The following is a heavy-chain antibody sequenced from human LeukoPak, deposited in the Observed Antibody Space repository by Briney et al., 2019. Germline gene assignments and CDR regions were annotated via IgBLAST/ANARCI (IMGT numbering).Heavy chain of an antibody. D-gene: IGHD2-15*01. Sequence: GGSLRLSCAASGLTVSTNYMRWVRQASGKGLEWVSVIYSGGSTYYPDSVKGRFTMSRDNSKNTLSLQMNSLRGEDTAVYYCARNVVVGDTDYFDYWGQGTLVTVSS. CDR1: GLTVSTNY. J-gene: IGHJ4*02. CDR2: IYSGGST. CDR3: ARNVVVGDTDYFDY. V-gene: IGHV3-66*01.